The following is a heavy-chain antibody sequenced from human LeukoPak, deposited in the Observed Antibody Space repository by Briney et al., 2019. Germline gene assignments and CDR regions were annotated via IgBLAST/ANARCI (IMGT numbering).Heavy chain of an antibody. CDR1: GGSFSGYY. Sequence: SETLPLTCAVYGGSFSGYYWSWIRQPPGKGLEWIGEINHSGSTNYNPSLKSRVTISVDTSKNQFSLKLSSVTAADTAVYYCARLGFGMVDYWGQGTLVTVSS. D-gene: IGHD3-16*01. V-gene: IGHV4-34*01. CDR2: INHSGST. J-gene: IGHJ4*02. CDR3: ARLGFGMVDY.